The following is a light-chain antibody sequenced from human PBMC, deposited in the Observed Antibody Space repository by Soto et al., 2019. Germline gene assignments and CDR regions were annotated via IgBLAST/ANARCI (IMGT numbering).Light chain of an antibody. CDR3: SSDTGGNPSYV. Sequence: QSVLTQPPSASGSPGQSVTISCTGTSSDVGGYDYVSWYQQHPGKAPKLMIYEVTIRPSGGSDRFSGSKSGNTASLTVSGLQAEDEADYYCSSDTGGNPSYVFGTGTKVTVL. V-gene: IGLV2-8*01. J-gene: IGLJ1*01. CDR2: EVT. CDR1: SSDVGGYDY.